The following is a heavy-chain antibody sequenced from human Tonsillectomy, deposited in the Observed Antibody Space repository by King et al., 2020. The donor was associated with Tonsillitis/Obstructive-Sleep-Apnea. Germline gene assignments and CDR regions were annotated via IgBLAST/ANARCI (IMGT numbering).Heavy chain of an antibody. CDR3: AGFRFLDPRADY. CDR1: GFSVSNVY. D-gene: IGHD3-3*01. Sequence: VQLVESGGGLIQPGGSLRLSCAASGFSVSNVYMTWVRQAPGKGLEWVSILYSNGNTYYADSVKGRFTISRDDSKNTLYLQMDSLRVEDTAIYYCAGFRFLDPRADYWGQGTLVTVSS. J-gene: IGHJ4*02. V-gene: IGHV3-53*01. CDR2: LYSNGNT.